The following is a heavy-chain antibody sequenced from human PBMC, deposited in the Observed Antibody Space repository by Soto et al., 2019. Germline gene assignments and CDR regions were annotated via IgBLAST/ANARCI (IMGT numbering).Heavy chain of an antibody. CDR3: AREGYYYGAGSYSPPRYYGMDV. CDR2: ISAYNDNT. D-gene: IGHD3-10*01. Sequence: QIKLVQSGAEVKKAGASVKVSCKASGYTFTNYGISWVRQALGQGLEWMGWISAYNDNTNYAQKFQGRVTLTTDTSTRTAYMEVRSLTSDETAVYYCAREGYYYGAGSYSPPRYYGMDVWGQGTTVTVFS. V-gene: IGHV1-18*01. J-gene: IGHJ6*02. CDR1: GYTFTNYG.